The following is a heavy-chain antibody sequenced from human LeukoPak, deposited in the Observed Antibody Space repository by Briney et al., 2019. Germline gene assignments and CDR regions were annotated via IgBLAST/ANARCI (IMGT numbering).Heavy chain of an antibody. D-gene: IGHD4-17*01. CDR3: ARDGPDTVTMGWFDP. Sequence: SETLSLTCTVSGGSISSGGYYWSWIRQHPGKGLEWIGYIYYSGSTYYNLSLKGRVTISVDTSKNQFSLKLSSVTAADTAVYYCARDGPDTVTMGWFDPWGQGTLVTVSS. CDR2: IYYSGST. V-gene: IGHV4-31*03. CDR1: GGSISSGGYY. J-gene: IGHJ5*02.